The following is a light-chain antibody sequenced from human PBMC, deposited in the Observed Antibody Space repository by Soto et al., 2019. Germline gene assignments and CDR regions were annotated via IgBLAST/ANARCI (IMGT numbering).Light chain of an antibody. Sequence: EIVLTQSPATVSLSPGERDTLSCRASQSVSSYFAWYQQKPGQAPRLLIYDASNRATGIPARFSGSGSGTDFTLTISSLEPEDFAVYYCQQRSNWPLTFGQGTKV. CDR1: QSVSSY. CDR3: QQRSNWPLT. CDR2: DAS. J-gene: IGKJ1*01. V-gene: IGKV3-11*01.